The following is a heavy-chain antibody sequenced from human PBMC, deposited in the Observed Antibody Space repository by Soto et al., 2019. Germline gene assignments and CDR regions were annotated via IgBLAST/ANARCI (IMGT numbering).Heavy chain of an antibody. V-gene: IGHV3-74*01. CDR3: ARPFYDLDSRPPFDH. J-gene: IGHJ4*02. CDR2: INTDESTL. CDR1: GCTFSRYW. D-gene: IGHD3-22*01. Sequence: GSLTLSCVASGCTFSRYWMHCVRQAPGKGLVWVSRINTDESTLSYADSVEGRFTISRDNAKNTLYLQMDSLRAEDTAVYYCARPFYDLDSRPPFDHWGQGTLVTVSS.